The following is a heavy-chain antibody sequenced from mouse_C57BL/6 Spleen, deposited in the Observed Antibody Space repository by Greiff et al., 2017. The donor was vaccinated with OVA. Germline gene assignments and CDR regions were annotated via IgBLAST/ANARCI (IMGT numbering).Heavy chain of an antibody. D-gene: IGHD2-3*01. CDR3: ARAGIYDGYDY. CDR2: IDPSDSYT. CDR1: GYTFTSYW. V-gene: IGHV1-59*01. Sequence: QVQLQQPGAELVRPGTSVKLSCKASGYTFTSYWMHWVKQRPGQGLEWIGVIDPSDSYTNYNQKFKGKATLTVDTSSSTAYMQLSSLTSEDSAVYYCARAGIYDGYDYWGQGTTPTVSS. J-gene: IGHJ2*01.